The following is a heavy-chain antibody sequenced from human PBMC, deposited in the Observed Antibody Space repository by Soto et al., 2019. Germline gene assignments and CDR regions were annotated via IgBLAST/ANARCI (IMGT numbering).Heavy chain of an antibody. CDR2: IWHDGSNK. D-gene: IGHD2-15*01. J-gene: IGHJ4*02. CDR3: ALLPHWGAGTCWPQPDY. CDR1: GFTFSTFG. V-gene: IGHV3-33*01. Sequence: QVQLVESGGGAVQPGRSLRLSCAASGFTFSTFGMHWVRQAPGKGLEWVAIIWHDGSNKYYADSVKGRFTVSRDNSKNTLYLQMYSLRTEDTAVYYCALLPHWGAGTCWPQPDYCGQGTLVTVSS.